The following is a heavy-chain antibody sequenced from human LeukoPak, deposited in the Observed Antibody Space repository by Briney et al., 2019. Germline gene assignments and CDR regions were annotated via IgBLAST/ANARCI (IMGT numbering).Heavy chain of an antibody. CDR1: GFTFRSYN. CDR2: ITSSSSTI. Sequence: GGSLRLSCAASGFTFRSYNMNWVRQAPGKGLEWVSYITSSSSTIYYADSVKGRFTISRDNAKNSLFLQMNSLRPEDTAAYYCARESWGFDYWGQGTLVTVSS. CDR3: ARESWGFDY. J-gene: IGHJ4*02. V-gene: IGHV3-48*01. D-gene: IGHD3-16*01.